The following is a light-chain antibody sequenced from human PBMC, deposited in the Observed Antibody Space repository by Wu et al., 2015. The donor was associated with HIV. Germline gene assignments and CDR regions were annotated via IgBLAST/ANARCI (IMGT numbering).Light chain of an antibody. CDR3: QQFGTSPYT. CDR1: QSVSRF. V-gene: IGKV3-11*01. CDR2: DTS. J-gene: IGKJ2*01. Sequence: EIVLTQSPATLSLSPGERATLSCRASQSVSRFLAWYQHKPGQAPRVVIYDTSNRAAGIPARFSGSGSGTDFTLTITRLEPEDSAVYYCQQFGTSPYTFGQGTKLEIK.